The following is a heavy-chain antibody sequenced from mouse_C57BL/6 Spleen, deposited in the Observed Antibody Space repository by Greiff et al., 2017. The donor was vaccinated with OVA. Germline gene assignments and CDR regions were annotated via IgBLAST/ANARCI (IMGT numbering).Heavy chain of an antibody. CDR3: ARGAYYSNYRYAMDD. CDR2: IYPGDGDT. J-gene: IGHJ4*01. CDR1: GYAFSSSW. Sequence: QVQLQQSGPELVKPGASVKISCKASGYAFSSSWMNWVKQRPGQGLEWIGRIYPGDGDTNYNGKFKGKATLTADQSSSTAYMQLSSLTSEDSAVYFCARGAYYSNYRYAMDDWGQGTSGTVSS. D-gene: IGHD2-5*01. V-gene: IGHV1-82*01.